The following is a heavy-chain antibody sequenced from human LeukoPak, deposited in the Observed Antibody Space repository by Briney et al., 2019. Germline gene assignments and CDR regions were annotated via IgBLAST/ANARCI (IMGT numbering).Heavy chain of an antibody. J-gene: IGHJ4*02. Sequence: GGSLRLSCAASGFTFSSYAMSWVRQAPGKGLEWVSAISGSGGSTYYADSVKGRFTISRDNSKNTLYLQMNSLRAEDTAVYYCAKIAYCGGDCYGDYFDYWGQGTLVTVSS. CDR3: AKIAYCGGDCYGDYFDY. V-gene: IGHV3-23*01. CDR2: ISGSGGST. D-gene: IGHD2-21*02. CDR1: GFTFSSYA.